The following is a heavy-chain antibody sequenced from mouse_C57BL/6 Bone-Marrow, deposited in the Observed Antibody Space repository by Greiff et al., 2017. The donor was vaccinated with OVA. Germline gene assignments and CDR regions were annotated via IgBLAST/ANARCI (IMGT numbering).Heavy chain of an antibody. D-gene: IGHD1-1*01. CDR3: VGSSPWFAY. J-gene: IGHJ3*01. Sequence: QVQLKESGAELARPGASVKLSCKASGYTFTSYGISWVKQRTGQGLEWIGEIYPRSGNTYYNEKFKGKATLTADKSSSTAYMALRSLTSEDSAVYFCVGSSPWFAYWGQGTLITVSA. CDR2: IYPRSGNT. CDR1: GYTFTSYG. V-gene: IGHV1-81*01.